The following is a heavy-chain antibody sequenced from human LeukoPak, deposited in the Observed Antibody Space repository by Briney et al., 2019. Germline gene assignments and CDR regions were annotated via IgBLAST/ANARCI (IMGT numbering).Heavy chain of an antibody. CDR3: ARGGGYYGIDY. D-gene: IGHD3-10*01. Sequence: GGSLRLSCAASGFTVDSNYMNWVRQAPGKGLERVSVIYSAGNTYYADSVKGRFTISRDNSKNTLYLQMNSLRTEDTAVYYWARGGGYYGIDYWGQGTLVTVSS. J-gene: IGHJ4*02. CDR2: IYSAGNT. CDR1: GFTVDSNY. V-gene: IGHV3-66*02.